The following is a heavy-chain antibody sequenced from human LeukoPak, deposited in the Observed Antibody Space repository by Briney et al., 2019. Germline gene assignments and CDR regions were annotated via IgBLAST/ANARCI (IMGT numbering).Heavy chain of an antibody. J-gene: IGHJ3*02. CDR1: GGSISSYY. Sequence: SETLSLTCTVSGGSISSYYWSWIRQPAGKGLEWIGRIYTSGSTNYNPSLKSRVTISVDTSKNQFSLKLSSVTAADTAVYYCARGVGATRRHAFDIWGQGTMVTVSS. V-gene: IGHV4-4*07. CDR2: IYTSGST. CDR3: ARGVGATRRHAFDI. D-gene: IGHD1-26*01.